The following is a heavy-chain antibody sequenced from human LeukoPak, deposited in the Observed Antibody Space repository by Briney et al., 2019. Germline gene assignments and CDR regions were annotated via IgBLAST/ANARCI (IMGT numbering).Heavy chain of an antibody. CDR3: ARADYYYYGMDV. J-gene: IGHJ6*02. V-gene: IGHV3-48*04. CDR2: ISSSGSTI. CDR1: GFTFSSYG. Sequence: GGSLRLSCAASGFTFSSYGMHWVRQAPGKGLEWVSYISSSGSTIYYADSVKGRFTISRDNAKNSLYLQMNSLRAEDTAVYYCARADYYYYGMDVWGQGTTVTVSS.